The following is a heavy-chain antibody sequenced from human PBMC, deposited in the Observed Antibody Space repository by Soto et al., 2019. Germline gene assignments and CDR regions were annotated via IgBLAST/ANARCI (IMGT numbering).Heavy chain of an antibody. CDR3: YSRGYCSSTSCQEKNDY. V-gene: IGHV3-48*01. CDR2: ISSSSSTI. D-gene: IGHD2-2*01. Sequence: GGSLRLSCAASGFTFSSYSMNWVRQAPGKGLEWVSYISSSSSTIYYADSVKGRFTISRDNAKNSLYLQMNSLRAEDTALYYCYSRGYCSSTSCQEKNDYWGQGTLVTVSS. J-gene: IGHJ4*02. CDR1: GFTFSSYS.